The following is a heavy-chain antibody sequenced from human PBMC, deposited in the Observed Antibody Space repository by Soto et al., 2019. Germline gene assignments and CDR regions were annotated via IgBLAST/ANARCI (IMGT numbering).Heavy chain of an antibody. J-gene: IGHJ6*02. D-gene: IGHD3-3*01. CDR2: IYYSGST. CDR3: ARDLVLRFLEWPGSIYYYYGMDV. Sequence: PSETISLTWTVSGGTIRSYDGSGIRQPPGKGLEWIGYIYYSGSTNYNPSLKSRVTISVDTSKNQFSLKLSSVTAADTAVYYCARDLVLRFLEWPGSIYYYYGMDVWGQGTTVTVSS. CDR1: GGTIRSYD. V-gene: IGHV4-59*01.